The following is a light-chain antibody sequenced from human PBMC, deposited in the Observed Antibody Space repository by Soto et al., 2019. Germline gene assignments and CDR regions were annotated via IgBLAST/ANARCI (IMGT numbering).Light chain of an antibody. V-gene: IGKV1-9*01. CDR1: QGLNSY. Sequence: DIQLTQSPSLLSASVGDRVTITCRASQGLNSYLAWYQKKAVKAPQLLIYATSTLQTGVPSRLSGSGSGTELTLTINSVQSEDFATYYCQRVNSNLLFSFGRGTTVDLK. CDR2: ATS. J-gene: IGKJ3*01. CDR3: QRVNSNLLFS.